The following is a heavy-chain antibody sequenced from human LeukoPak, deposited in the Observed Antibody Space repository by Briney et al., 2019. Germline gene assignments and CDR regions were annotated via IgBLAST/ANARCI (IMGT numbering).Heavy chain of an antibody. CDR1: GFTVSSNY. CDR2: IYSGGKT. Sequence: GGSLRLSCAASGFTVSSNYMSWVRQAPGMGLMWVSVIYSGGKTHYADSVKGRFTISRDNAKNSLYLQMNSLRAEDTAVYYCARGLLSIAARRENCYFDYWGQGTLVTVSS. D-gene: IGHD6-6*01. V-gene: IGHV3-53*01. CDR3: ARGLLSIAARRENCYFDY. J-gene: IGHJ4*02.